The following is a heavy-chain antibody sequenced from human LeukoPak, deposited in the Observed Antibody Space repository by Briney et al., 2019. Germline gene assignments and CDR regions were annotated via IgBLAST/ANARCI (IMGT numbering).Heavy chain of an antibody. D-gene: IGHD6-13*01. CDR3: ASPTYSSSFYYYYGTDV. Sequence: GGSLRHSCAASGFTFSSYAMHWVRQAPGKGLEWVAVISYDGSNKYYADSVKGRFTISRDNSKNTLYLQMNSLRAEDTAVYYCASPTYSSSFYYYYGTDVWGQGTTVTVSS. CDR2: ISYDGSNK. V-gene: IGHV3-30-3*01. CDR1: GFTFSSYA. J-gene: IGHJ6*02.